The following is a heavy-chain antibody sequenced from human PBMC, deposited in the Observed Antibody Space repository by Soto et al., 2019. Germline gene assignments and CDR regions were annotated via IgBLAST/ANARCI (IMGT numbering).Heavy chain of an antibody. Sequence: PGGSLRLSCAASGFTFSSYAMHWVRQAPGKGLEWVAVISYDGRNKYYADSVKGRFTISRDNSKNTLYLQMNSLRAEDTAVYYCARDIMLAVTTVDYWGQGTLVTVSS. D-gene: IGHD4-17*01. CDR3: ARDIMLAVTTVDY. J-gene: IGHJ4*02. CDR1: GFTFSSYA. V-gene: IGHV3-30-3*01. CDR2: ISYDGRNK.